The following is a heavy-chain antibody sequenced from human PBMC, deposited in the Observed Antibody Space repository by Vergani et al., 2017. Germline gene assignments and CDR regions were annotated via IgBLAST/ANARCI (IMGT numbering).Heavy chain of an antibody. Sequence: VQLVESGGGLVQPGGSLRLSCAASGFTVSSNYMSWVRQAPGKGLEWVAVISYDGSNKYYADSVKGRFTISRDNSKNTLYLQMNSLRAEDTAVYYCARGQITIFGVAPPLFYGMDVWGQGTTVTVSS. V-gene: IGHV3-30*03. CDR3: ARGQITIFGVAPPLFYGMDV. CDR2: ISYDGSNK. J-gene: IGHJ6*02. D-gene: IGHD3-3*01. CDR1: GFTVSSNY.